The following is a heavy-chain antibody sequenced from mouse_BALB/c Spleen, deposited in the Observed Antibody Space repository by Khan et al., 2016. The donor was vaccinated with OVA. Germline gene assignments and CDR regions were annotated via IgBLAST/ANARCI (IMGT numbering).Heavy chain of an antibody. J-gene: IGHJ3*01. CDR1: GYTFTTYW. CDR2: INPSTGYT. D-gene: IGHD1-1*02. CDR3: ARRGLYGSFDY. Sequence: QVQLKESGAELAKPGASVKMSCKASGYTFTTYWMHWVKQRPGQGLEWIGYINPSTGYTEYNQKFKDKATLTTDKSSSTAYLQLSSLTSEDSACYYCARRGLYGSFDYWGQWSLVTVSA. V-gene: IGHV1-7*01.